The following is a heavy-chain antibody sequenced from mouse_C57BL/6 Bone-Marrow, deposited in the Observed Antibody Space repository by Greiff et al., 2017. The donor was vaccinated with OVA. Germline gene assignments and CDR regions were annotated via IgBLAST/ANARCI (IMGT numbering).Heavy chain of an antibody. Sequence: EVKVVESGGGLVQPGGSLSLSCAASGFTFTDYYMSWVRQPPGKALEWLGFIRNKANGYTTAYSASVKGRFTISRDKSQNILYLQMNALRAEDSAAYYCARYKVRGYYAMDYWGQGTSVTVSS. CDR1: GFTFTDYY. CDR3: ARYKVRGYYAMDY. CDR2: IRNKANGYTT. V-gene: IGHV7-3*01. J-gene: IGHJ4*01.